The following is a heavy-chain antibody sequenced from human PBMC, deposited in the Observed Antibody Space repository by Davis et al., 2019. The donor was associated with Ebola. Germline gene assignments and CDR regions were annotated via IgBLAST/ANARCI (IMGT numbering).Heavy chain of an antibody. J-gene: IGHJ4*02. CDR1: GFTFSSSW. CDR3: AKDARGGYYYADF. V-gene: IGHV3-30*18. D-gene: IGHD3-22*01. CDR2: ISFDGSDT. Sequence: GESLKISCAASGFTFSSSWMTWVRQAPGKGLEWVAVISFDGSDTYYADSVKGRFTISRDNSKTTVDLQMNSLRPEDTALYYCAKDARGGYYYADFWGQGTLVTVSS.